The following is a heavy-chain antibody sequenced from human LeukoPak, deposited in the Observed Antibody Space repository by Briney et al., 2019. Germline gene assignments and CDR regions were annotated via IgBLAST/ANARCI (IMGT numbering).Heavy chain of an antibody. Sequence: GGSLRLSCVASGFTFSSYWMTWVRQAPGKGLEWVANMRQDGNEKYYVDSVRGRFTISRDNAKNSLYLQMNSLRAEDTAVYYCAKDPTDFDSSGQTYFNYWGQGTLVTVSS. CDR1: GFTFSSYW. CDR2: MRQDGNEK. CDR3: AKDPTDFDSSGQTYFNY. J-gene: IGHJ4*02. D-gene: IGHD3-22*01. V-gene: IGHV3-7*03.